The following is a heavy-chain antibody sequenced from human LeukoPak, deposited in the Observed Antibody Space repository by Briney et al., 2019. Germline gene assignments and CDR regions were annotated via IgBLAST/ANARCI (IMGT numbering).Heavy chain of an antibody. Sequence: GGSLRLSCAASGFTFSSYWMHWVRQAPGKGLVWVSRINTDGSSTSYADSVKGRFTISRDNAKNTLYLQMNSLRAEDTAVYYCAKGLSVARPYYFDYWGQGTLVTVSS. CDR2: INTDGSST. D-gene: IGHD4-23*01. CDR1: GFTFSSYW. CDR3: AKGLSVARPYYFDY. J-gene: IGHJ4*02. V-gene: IGHV3-74*01.